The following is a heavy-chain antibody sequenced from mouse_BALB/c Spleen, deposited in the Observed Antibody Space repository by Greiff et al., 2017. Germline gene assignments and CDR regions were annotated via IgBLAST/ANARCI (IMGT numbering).Heavy chain of an antibody. CDR2: INPSNGGT. V-gene: IGHV1S81*02. D-gene: IGHD2-2*01. J-gene: IGHJ3*01. CDR3: TRNGYDEAY. Sequence: QVQLQQPGAELVKPGASVKLSCKASGYTFTSYYMYWVKQRPGQGLEWIGGINPSNGGTNFNEKFKSKATLTVDKSSSTAYMQLSSLTSEDSAVYYCTRNGYDEAYWGQGTLVTVSA. CDR1: GYTFTSYY.